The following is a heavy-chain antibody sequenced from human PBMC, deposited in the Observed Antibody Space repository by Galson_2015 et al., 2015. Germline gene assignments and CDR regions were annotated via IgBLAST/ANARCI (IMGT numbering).Heavy chain of an antibody. V-gene: IGHV3-NL1*01. CDR3: AKDRGIAAAGAFDI. CDR1: GFTFSSYG. D-gene: IGHD6-13*01. CDR2: IYSGGST. Sequence: SLRLSCAASGFTFSSYGMHWVRQAPGKGLEWVAVIYSGGSTYYADSVKGRFTISRDNSKNTLYLQMNSLRAEDTAVYYCAKDRGIAAAGAFDIWGQGTMVTVSS. J-gene: IGHJ3*02.